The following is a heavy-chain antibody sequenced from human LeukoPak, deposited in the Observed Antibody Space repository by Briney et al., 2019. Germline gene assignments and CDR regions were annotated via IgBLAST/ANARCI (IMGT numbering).Heavy chain of an antibody. CDR3: AKGTPGGYYDSSDNWFDP. D-gene: IGHD3-22*01. J-gene: IGHJ5*02. Sequence: GGSLRLSCAASGFTFSSYAMSWVRQAPGKGLEWVSAISGSGGSTYYADSVKGRFTISRDNSKNTLYLQMNSLRAEDTAVYYCAKGTPGGYYDSSDNWFDPWGQGTLVTVSS. V-gene: IGHV3-23*01. CDR2: ISGSGGST. CDR1: GFTFSSYA.